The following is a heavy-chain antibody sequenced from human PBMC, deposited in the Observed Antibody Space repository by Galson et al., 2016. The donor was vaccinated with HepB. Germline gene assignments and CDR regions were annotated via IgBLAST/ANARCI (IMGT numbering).Heavy chain of an antibody. D-gene: IGHD3-9*01. J-gene: IGHJ6*02. CDR3: ARVLTQSHYYGMDV. V-gene: IGHV3-23*01. CDR2: ISASGGST. Sequence: RQAPGKGLEWVSFISASGGSTKYVESVKGRFTISRDDSKRTLYLQMDSLRADDTAVYYCARVLTQSHYYGMDVWGQGTTVTVSS.